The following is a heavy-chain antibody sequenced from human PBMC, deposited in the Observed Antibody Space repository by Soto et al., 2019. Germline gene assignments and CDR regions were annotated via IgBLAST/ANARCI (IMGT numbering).Heavy chain of an antibody. CDR1: GFTFTTYW. J-gene: IGHJ4*02. CDR3: ARVPTGGYDWN. Sequence: EVQLVESGGGLVQPGGSLRLCCAASGFTFTTYWMHWVHQAPGKGLMWVSRINSDGTTTNYADSVKGRFTISRDNAKNTVYLQMDSLRPEDTAVYYCARVPTGGYDWNWGQGTLVTVSS. CDR2: INSDGTTT. V-gene: IGHV3-74*01. D-gene: IGHD5-12*01.